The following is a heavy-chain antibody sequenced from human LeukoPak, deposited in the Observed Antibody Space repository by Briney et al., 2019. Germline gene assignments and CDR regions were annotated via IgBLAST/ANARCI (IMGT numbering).Heavy chain of an antibody. CDR1: GFNFGSYY. V-gene: IGHV3-23*01. CDR2: ISDSGDNT. Sequence: GGSLRLSCAASGFNFGSYYMTWVRQAPGKGLEWVSVISDSGDNTYYADSVKGRFTVSRDNSRDTLYLQMSSLRAEDTALYYCAKKIGTGPGHNWFDPWGQGTLVTVSS. D-gene: IGHD2-8*02. J-gene: IGHJ5*02. CDR3: AKKIGTGPGHNWFDP.